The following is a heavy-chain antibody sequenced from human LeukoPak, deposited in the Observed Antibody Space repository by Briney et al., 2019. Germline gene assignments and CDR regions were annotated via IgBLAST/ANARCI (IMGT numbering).Heavy chain of an antibody. CDR2: IYYSGST. CDR3: ARGDYYDSSGYYTGDAFDI. V-gene: IGHV4-59*01. CDR1: GGSISSYY. D-gene: IGHD3-22*01. Sequence: SETLSLTCTVSGGSISSYYWSWIRQPPGKGLEWIGYIYYSGSTNYNPSLKSRVTISVDTSKNQFSLKLSSVTAADTAVYYCARGDYYDSSGYYTGDAFDIWGQGTMVTVSS. J-gene: IGHJ3*02.